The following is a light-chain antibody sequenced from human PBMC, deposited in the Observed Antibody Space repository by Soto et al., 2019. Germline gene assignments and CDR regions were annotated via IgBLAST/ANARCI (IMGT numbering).Light chain of an antibody. CDR3: QSYDNSLSAYV. Sequence: QSVLTQAPSMSGAPGQRVTISCTGSSSNIGAGYDVHWYQQLPGTAPKLLIYGNSNRPSGFPDRFSGSESATSASLAITGLQAEDEADYYCQSYDNSLSAYVFGTGTKVTVL. CDR2: GNS. V-gene: IGLV1-40*01. J-gene: IGLJ1*01. CDR1: SSNIGAGYD.